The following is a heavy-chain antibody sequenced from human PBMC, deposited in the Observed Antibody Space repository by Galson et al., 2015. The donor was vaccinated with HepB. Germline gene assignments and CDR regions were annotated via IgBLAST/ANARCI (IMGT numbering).Heavy chain of an antibody. CDR3: ARDSGLYYFDS. Sequence: TLSLTCTVSGGSLSSGYYYWRWVRQPPGKGLEWIGYSYYSGTTYCNPSLKSRITISVDTSKNQFSLQLSSVIAADTAVYYCARDSGLYYFDSWGQGTLVTVSS. CDR1: GGSLSSGYYY. D-gene: IGHD3-10*01. CDR2: SYYSGTT. J-gene: IGHJ4*02. V-gene: IGHV4-30-4*01.